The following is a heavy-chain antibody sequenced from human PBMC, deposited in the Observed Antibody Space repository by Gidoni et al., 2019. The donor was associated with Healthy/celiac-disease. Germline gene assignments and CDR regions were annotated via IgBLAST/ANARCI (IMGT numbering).Heavy chain of an antibody. Sequence: QLQLQRSGPGLVKPSEPLSLPCPVSGGSISSSSYYWGWIRQPPGKGLEWSGSIYYSGSTYYNPSLKSRVTISVDTSKNQFSLKLSSVTAADTAVYYCARADRAHLVYFDYWGQGTLVTVSS. CDR1: GGSISSSSYY. J-gene: IGHJ4*02. CDR3: ARADRAHLVYFDY. D-gene: IGHD6-6*01. V-gene: IGHV4-39*07. CDR2: IYYSGST.